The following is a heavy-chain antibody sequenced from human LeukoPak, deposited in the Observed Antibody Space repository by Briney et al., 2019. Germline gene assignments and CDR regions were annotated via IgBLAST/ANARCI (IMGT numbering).Heavy chain of an antibody. CDR3: ARGREEFDY. V-gene: IGHV4-34*01. CDR2: INHSGST. D-gene: IGHD5-24*01. J-gene: IGHJ4*02. Sequence: PSDTLSLTCAVYGGSFSGYYWSWIRQPPGKGLEWIGEINHSGSTNYNPSLKSRVTISVDTSKNQFSLKLSSVTAADTAVYYCARGREEFDYWGQGTLVTVSS. CDR1: GGSFSGYY.